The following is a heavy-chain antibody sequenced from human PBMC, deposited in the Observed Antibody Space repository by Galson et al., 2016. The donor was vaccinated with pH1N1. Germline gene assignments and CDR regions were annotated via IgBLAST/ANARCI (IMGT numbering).Heavy chain of an antibody. CDR2: TYFRTKWYK. CDR1: GDSVSRNTVA. D-gene: IGHD6-13*01. CDR3: ARGTAAGTAFDF. Sequence: CAISGDSVSRNTVAWHWIRQSPSRGLEWLGRTYFRTKWYKDYAVSLRSRISIIPDTSENQLSLRLNSVTPEDTAVYYCARGTAAGTAFDFWGQGTLVTVSS. J-gene: IGHJ3*01. V-gene: IGHV6-1*01.